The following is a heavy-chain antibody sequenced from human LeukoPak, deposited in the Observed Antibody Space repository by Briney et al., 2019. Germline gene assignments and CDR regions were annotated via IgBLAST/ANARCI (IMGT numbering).Heavy chain of an antibody. Sequence: APVKVSCKASGYTFTGYYMHWVRQAPGQGREWMGWINPNSGGTNYAQKFQGRVTMTRDTSISTAYMELSRLRSDDTAVYYCAKDESPLGRWLVHGVYWGQGTLVTVSS. J-gene: IGHJ4*02. CDR3: AKDESPLGRWLVHGVY. CDR2: INPNSGGT. CDR1: GYTFTGYY. V-gene: IGHV1-2*02. D-gene: IGHD6-19*01.